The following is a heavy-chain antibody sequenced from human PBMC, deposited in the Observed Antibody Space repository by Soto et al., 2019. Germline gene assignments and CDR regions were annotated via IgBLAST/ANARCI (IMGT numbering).Heavy chain of an antibody. J-gene: IGHJ4*02. CDR3: ARYGMVSTYYYDSSGYYYFDY. CDR1: GGSISSYY. V-gene: IGHV4-59*01. D-gene: IGHD3-22*01. Sequence: ETLSLTCTVSGGSISSYYWSWIRQPPGKGLEWIGYIYYSGSTNYNPSLKSRVTISVDTSKNQFSLKLSSVTAADTAVYYCARYGMVSTYYYDSSGYYYFDYWGQGTLVTVSS. CDR2: IYYSGST.